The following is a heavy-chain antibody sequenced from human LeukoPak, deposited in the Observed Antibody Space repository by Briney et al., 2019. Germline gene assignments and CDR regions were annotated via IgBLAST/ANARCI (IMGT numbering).Heavy chain of an antibody. V-gene: IGHV3-23*01. J-gene: IGHJ3*02. CDR3: AKGDCSSTSCYGAFDI. CDR2: ISGSGGST. D-gene: IGHD2-2*01. Sequence: PGGSLRLSCAASGFTFSSYAMSWVRQAPGKGLEWVSAISGSGGSTYYADSVKGRFIISRDNSKNTLYLQMNSLRAEDTAVYYCAKGDCSSTSCYGAFDIWGQGTMVTVSS. CDR1: GFTFSSYA.